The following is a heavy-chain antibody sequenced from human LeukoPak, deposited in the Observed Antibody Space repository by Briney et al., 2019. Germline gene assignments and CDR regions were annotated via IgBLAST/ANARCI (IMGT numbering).Heavy chain of an antibody. Sequence: PSETLSLTCAVSGGSISSSNWWSWVRQPPGKGLEWIGEIYHSGSSNYNPSLKGRVTISVDKSKNQFSLKLSSVTAADTAVYYCARVATVDMIPFGGVIEIGWFAPWGQGTLATVPS. CDR1: GGSISSSNW. J-gene: IGHJ5*02. D-gene: IGHD3-16*02. V-gene: IGHV4-4*02. CDR2: IYHSGSS. CDR3: ARVATVDMIPFGGVIEIGWFAP.